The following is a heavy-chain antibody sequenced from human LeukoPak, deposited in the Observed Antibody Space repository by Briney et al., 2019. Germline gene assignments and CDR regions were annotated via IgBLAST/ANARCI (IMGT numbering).Heavy chain of an antibody. J-gene: IGHJ4*02. D-gene: IGHD4-11*01. CDR3: AKDLPVDY. CDR1: GFTFSSYG. CDR2: ISYDGSNK. V-gene: IGHV3-30*18. Sequence: GRSLRLSCAASGFTFSSYGMHWVRQAPGKGLEWVAVISYDGSNKYYADSVKGRFTISRDNSKNTLYLQMNSLRAEDTAVYYCAKDLPVDYWGQGTLVTVSS.